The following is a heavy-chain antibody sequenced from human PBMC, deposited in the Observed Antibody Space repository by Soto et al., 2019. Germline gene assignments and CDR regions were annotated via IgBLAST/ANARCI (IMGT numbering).Heavy chain of an antibody. CDR2: IIPILGIA. Sequence: GVSVKVSCKASGGTFSSYTISWVRQAPGQGLEWMGRIIPILGIANYAQKFQGRVTITADKSTSTAYMELSSLRSEDTAVYYCARGRCGAGCLDYYYYYMDVWGKGTTVTVSS. D-gene: IGHD2-21*01. V-gene: IGHV1-69*02. CDR3: ARGRCGAGCLDYYYYYMDV. CDR1: GGTFSSYT. J-gene: IGHJ6*03.